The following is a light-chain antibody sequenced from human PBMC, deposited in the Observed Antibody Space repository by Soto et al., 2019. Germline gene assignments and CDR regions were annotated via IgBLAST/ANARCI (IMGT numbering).Light chain of an antibody. J-gene: IGLJ2*01. CDR2: EVN. CDR1: SGDVGSYNL. CDR3: CSYAGSGTLSVV. Sequence: QSALTQPASVSGSPGQSITISCTGTSGDVGSYNLVSWYQKNPGKAPKLVIHEVNKRPSGVSDRFSGSRFGNTASLTISGLQAEDEADYYCCSYAGSGTLSVVFGGGTKVTVL. V-gene: IGLV2-23*02.